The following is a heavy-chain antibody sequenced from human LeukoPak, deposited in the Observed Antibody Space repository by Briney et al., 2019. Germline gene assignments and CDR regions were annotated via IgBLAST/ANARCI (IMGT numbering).Heavy chain of an antibody. CDR3: AKWAEVGATPTEYFQH. Sequence: GRSLRLSCAASGFTFSSYAMSWVRQAPGKGLEWVSAISGSGGSTYYADSVKGRFTISRDNSKNTLYLQMNSLRAEDTAVYYCAKWAEVGATPTEYFQHWGQGTLVTVSS. CDR2: ISGSGGST. J-gene: IGHJ1*01. D-gene: IGHD1-26*01. V-gene: IGHV3-23*01. CDR1: GFTFSSYA.